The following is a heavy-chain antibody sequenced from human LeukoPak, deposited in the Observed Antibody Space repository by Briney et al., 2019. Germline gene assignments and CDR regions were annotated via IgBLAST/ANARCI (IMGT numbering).Heavy chain of an antibody. J-gene: IGHJ4*02. D-gene: IGHD6-25*01. CDR3: AKGSSSDRPYYFDY. V-gene: IGHV3-23*01. CDR2: ITGSGGST. Sequence: GGSLRLSCAASGFTFSSYVMSWVRQAPGKGLEWVSAITGSGGSTYHADSVKGRFTISRDNSKNTLYLQMNSLGAEDTAVYYCAKGSSSDRPYYFDYWGQGNLVTVSS. CDR1: GFTFSSYV.